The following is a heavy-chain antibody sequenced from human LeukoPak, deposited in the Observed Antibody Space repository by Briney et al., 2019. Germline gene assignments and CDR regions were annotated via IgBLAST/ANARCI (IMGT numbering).Heavy chain of an antibody. D-gene: IGHD4-23*01. CDR3: AREVADYGGYYYYHYMDV. CDR2: IYNSGST. V-gene: IGHV4-38-2*02. CDR1: GYSISSGYY. Sequence: PSETLSLTCTVSGYSISSGYYWGGIRQPPGKGLGGIGSIYNSGSTYYNPSLKGRVTISVDTSKNQFSLKLSPVTAADTAMYYCAREVADYGGYYYYHYMDVWGKGTTVTISS. J-gene: IGHJ6*03.